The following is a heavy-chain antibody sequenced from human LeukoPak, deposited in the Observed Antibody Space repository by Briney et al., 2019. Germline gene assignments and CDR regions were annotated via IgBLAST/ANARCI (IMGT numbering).Heavy chain of an antibody. CDR1: GFSFRDYA. CDR2: ISSDATIT. Sequence: PGGSLRLSCAASGFSFRDYAMHWVRQAPGKGLEWVAVISSDATITVYLDSVKGRFTISRDNSNNILQLQMDSLRTEDTALYFCARDPAPGIPDYLDYWGHGTLVTVSS. CDR3: ARDPAPGIPDYLDY. D-gene: IGHD1-26*01. J-gene: IGHJ4*03. V-gene: IGHV3-30-3*01.